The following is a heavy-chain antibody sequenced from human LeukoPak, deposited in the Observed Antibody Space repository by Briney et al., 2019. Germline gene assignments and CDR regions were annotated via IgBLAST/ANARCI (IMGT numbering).Heavy chain of an antibody. D-gene: IGHD1-26*01. J-gene: IGHJ4*02. V-gene: IGHV1-46*01. Sequence: ASVKVSCKASGYTFTSYYMHWVRQAPGQGLEWMGIINPSGGSTSYAQKFQGRVTMTRDTSTSAVYMELSSLRSEDTAVYYCAREGVGATIDYWGQGTLVTVSS. CDR3: AREGVGATIDY. CDR1: GYTFTSYY. CDR2: INPSGGST.